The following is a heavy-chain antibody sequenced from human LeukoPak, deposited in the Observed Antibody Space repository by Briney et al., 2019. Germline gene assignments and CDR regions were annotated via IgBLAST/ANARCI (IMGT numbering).Heavy chain of an antibody. V-gene: IGHV3-23*01. D-gene: IGHD2/OR15-2a*01. CDR3: AKVGFYNFDY. J-gene: IGHJ4*02. CDR1: GFTFSSYA. Sequence: GGSLRLSCAAAGFTFSSYAMSWVRQAPGKGLEWVSALSGSGGSKYYADSVKGRFTISRDNSKNTLYLQMNSLRAEDTAVYYCAKVGFYNFDYWGQGTLVAVSS. CDR2: LSGSGGSK.